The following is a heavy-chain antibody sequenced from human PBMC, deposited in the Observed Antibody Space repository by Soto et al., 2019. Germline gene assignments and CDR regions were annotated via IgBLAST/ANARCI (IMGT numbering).Heavy chain of an antibody. CDR2: IYYSGST. D-gene: IGHD6-19*01. V-gene: IGHV4-61*01. CDR1: GGSVSSGSYY. CDR3: ARDCCSDYYYYYGMDV. J-gene: IGHJ6*02. Sequence: SETLSLTCTVSGGSVSSGSYYWSWIRQPPGKGLECIGYIYYSGSTNYNPSLKSRVTISVDTSKNQFSLKLSSVTAADTAVYYCARDCCSDYYYYYGMDVWGQGTTVTVSS.